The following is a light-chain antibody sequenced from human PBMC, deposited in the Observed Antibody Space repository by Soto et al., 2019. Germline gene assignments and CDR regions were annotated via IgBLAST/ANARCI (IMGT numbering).Light chain of an antibody. CDR1: QSISTY. J-gene: IGKJ2*02. V-gene: IGKV3-11*01. Sequence: EIVLTQSPATLSLSPGERATLSCRASQSISTYLGWYQKKPGQAPRLLIYDASHRATGIPARFSGSGSGTDFTLTIISLDPEDFAVYYCHQRNNWPRTFGQGTKLEIK. CDR2: DAS. CDR3: HQRNNWPRT.